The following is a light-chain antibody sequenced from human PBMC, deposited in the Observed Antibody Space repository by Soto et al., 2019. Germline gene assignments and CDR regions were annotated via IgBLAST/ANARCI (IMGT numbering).Light chain of an antibody. CDR3: SSYTSSSTLSTYV. V-gene: IGLV2-14*03. J-gene: IGLJ1*01. CDR1: SSDVAGYNY. CDR2: DVS. Sequence: QSVLTQPASVSGSPGQSSTISCTGTSSDVAGYNYVSWYQHHPGKAPKLIIYDVSNRPSGVSNRFSGSKSGNTASLIISGLQAEDEADYYCSSYTSSSTLSTYVFGTGTKVTVL.